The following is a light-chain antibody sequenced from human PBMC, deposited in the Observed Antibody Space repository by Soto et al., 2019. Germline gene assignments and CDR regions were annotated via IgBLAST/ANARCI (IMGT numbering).Light chain of an antibody. CDR1: SSNIGSST. CDR2: RSD. V-gene: IGLV1-44*01. J-gene: IGLJ1*01. CDR3: AAWDEALNGHV. Sequence: QSVLTQPPSASGTPGQRVTISCSGRSSNIGSSTVHWFQQLPGPAPKLLIHRSDQRPSGVPDRFSGSKSGTSASLAISGLQSEDEADYYCAAWDEALNGHVFGTGTKVTVL.